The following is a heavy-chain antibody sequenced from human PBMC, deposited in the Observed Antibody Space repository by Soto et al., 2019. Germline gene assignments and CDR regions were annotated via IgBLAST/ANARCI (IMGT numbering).Heavy chain of an antibody. Sequence: GGSLRLSCTASGFNFNSNVMSWVRQAPGKGLEWLAIIRDDGVTTYYAASVKGRFTISRDNSMNTLYLQMKSLRAEDTAVYYCAKTYVAWANFPFGSWGQGTLVTVSS. D-gene: IGHD2-21*01. CDR1: GFNFNSNV. J-gene: IGHJ4*02. CDR3: AKTYVAWANFPFGS. CDR2: IRDDGVTT. V-gene: IGHV3-23*01.